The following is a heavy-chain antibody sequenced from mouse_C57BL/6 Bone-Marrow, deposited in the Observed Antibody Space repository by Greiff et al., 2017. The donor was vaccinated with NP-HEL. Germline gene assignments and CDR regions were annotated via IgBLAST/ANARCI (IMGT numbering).Heavy chain of an antibody. CDR2: IYPRSGNT. Sequence: QVQLKQSGAELARPGASVKLSCKASGYTFTSYGISWVKQRTGQGLEWIGEIYPRSGNTYYNEKFKGKATLTADKSSSTAYMELRSLTSEDSAVYFCARRGLRRWGQGTTLTVSS. V-gene: IGHV1-81*01. CDR3: ARRGLRR. J-gene: IGHJ2*01. CDR1: GYTFTSYG. D-gene: IGHD2-2*01.